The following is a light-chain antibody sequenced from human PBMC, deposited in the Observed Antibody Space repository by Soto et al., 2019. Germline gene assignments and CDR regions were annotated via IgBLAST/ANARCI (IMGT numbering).Light chain of an antibody. CDR1: QSVSSSH. J-gene: IGKJ1*01. V-gene: IGKV3-20*01. CDR3: QQYGSSPRT. CDR2: GAS. Sequence: EIVLTQSPGTLSFSPGERATLSCRASQSVSSSHLAWYQQKPGQAPRLLISGASSSAAGIPDRFTGSGSGTDFTLPISRLEPEDFAVYYCQQYGSSPRTFGQGTKVEIK.